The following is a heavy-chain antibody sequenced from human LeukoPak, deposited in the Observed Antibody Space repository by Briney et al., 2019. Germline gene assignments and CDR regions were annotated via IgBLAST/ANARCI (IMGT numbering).Heavy chain of an antibody. J-gene: IGHJ6*02. V-gene: IGHV1-18*01. CDR1: GYTFTSYG. D-gene: IGHD4-23*01. CDR3: AREDYGGSSAYYYYGMDV. Sequence: GASVKVSCKASGYTFTSYGISWVRQAPGQGLEWMGWISAYNGNTNYAQKLQGRVTMTTDTSTSTAYMELRSLRSDDTAVYYCAREDYGGSSAYYYYGMDVWGQGTTVTVSS. CDR2: ISAYNGNT.